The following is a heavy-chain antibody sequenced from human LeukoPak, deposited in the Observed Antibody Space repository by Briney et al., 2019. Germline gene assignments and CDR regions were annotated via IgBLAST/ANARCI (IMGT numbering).Heavy chain of an antibody. CDR3: VRDYENLTGSKTRFHY. V-gene: IGHV3-7*01. D-gene: IGHD3-9*01. Sequence: PGGSLRLSCAASGFTFSSYEMNWVRQAPGKGLEWVANIKQDGSEKYYVDSVKGRFTISRDNAKNSLYLQMNSLRAEDTAVYYCVRDYENLTGSKTRFHYWGQGTLVTVSS. CDR2: IKQDGSEK. J-gene: IGHJ4*02. CDR1: GFTFSSYE.